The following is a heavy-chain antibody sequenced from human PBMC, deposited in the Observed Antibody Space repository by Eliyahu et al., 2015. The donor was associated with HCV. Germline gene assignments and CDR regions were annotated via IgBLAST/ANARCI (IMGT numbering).Heavy chain of an antibody. J-gene: IGHJ4*02. D-gene: IGHD3-3*01. CDR2: HFWWAH. Sequence: QLQLQESGPGLVKPSETLSLTCTVSGGSISSSSYYWGWIRQPPGKKGLGWVGVYHFWWAHHNPSLKSRVTISVDTSKNQFSLKLSSVTAADTAVYYCARRASIGFWSGYYSYYFDYWGQGTLVTVSS. V-gene: IGHV4-39*01. CDR1: GGSISSSSYY. CDR3: ARRASIGFWSGYYSYYFDY.